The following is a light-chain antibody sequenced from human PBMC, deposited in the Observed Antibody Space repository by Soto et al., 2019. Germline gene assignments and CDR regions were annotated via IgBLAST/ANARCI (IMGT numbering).Light chain of an antibody. V-gene: IGKV3-15*01. J-gene: IGKJ3*01. CDR2: GAS. CDR1: QSVSSN. Sequence: EIVMTQSPATLSVSPGERATLSCRASQSVSSNLAWYQQKPGQAPRLLIYGASTRATGIPARFSGSGSGTEFTLTNSSLQSEDFAVYNCQQYNNWPPFTFGPGTKVDIK. CDR3: QQYNNWPPFT.